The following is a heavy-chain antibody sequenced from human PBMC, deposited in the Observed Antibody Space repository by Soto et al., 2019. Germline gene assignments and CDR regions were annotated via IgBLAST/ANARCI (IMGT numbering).Heavy chain of an antibody. Sequence: SETLSLTCTVSGGSISSGGYYWSWIRQDPGQGLEWIGYVYYSGSAYYNPSLKSRVTISLDTSKNQFSLKLSSVTAADTAVYYCARRLYLRPRWSTDVPGTGPTLTLSS. CDR2: VYYSGSA. D-gene: IGHD3-10*02. V-gene: IGHV4-31*03. J-gene: IGHJ6*04. CDR1: GGSISSGGYY. CDR3: ARRLYLRPRWSTDV.